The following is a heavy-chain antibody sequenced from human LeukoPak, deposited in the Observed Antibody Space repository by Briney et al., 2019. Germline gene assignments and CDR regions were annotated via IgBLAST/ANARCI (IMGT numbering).Heavy chain of an antibody. J-gene: IGHJ3*02. CDR3: ARRGCSSTSCFRRDAFDI. CDR2: IYYSGST. CDR1: GGSISSSNYY. Sequence: TPSETLSLTCTVSGGSISSSNYYWGWIRRPPGKGLEWIGYIYYSGSTNYNPSLKSRVTISVDTSKNQFSLKLSSVTAADTAVYYCARRGCSSTSCFRRDAFDIWGQGTMVTVSS. V-gene: IGHV4-61*05. D-gene: IGHD2-2*01.